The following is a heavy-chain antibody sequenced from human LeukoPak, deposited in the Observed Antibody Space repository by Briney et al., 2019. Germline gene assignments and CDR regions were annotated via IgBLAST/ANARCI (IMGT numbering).Heavy chain of an antibody. V-gene: IGHV6-1*01. J-gene: IGHJ6*02. CDR1: GDSVSSNSAA. Sequence: SQTLSLTCAISGDSVSSNSAAWNWIRQSPSRGLEWLGRTYYRSKRYNDYAVSVKSRITINPDTSKNQFSLQLNSVTPEDTAVYYCARAYCSSTSCYLSYGMDVWGQGTTVTVSS. D-gene: IGHD2-2*01. CDR3: ARAYCSSTSCYLSYGMDV. CDR2: TYYRSKRYN.